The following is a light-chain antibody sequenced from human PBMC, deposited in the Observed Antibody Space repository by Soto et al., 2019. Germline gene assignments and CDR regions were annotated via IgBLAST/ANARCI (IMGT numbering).Light chain of an antibody. CDR2: EDD. CDR3: QPYDSSNHVV. V-gene: IGLV6-57*02. J-gene: IGLJ2*01. CDR1: RGSIASNY. Sequence: NFMLTQPHSVSESPGKTVTIPCAGSRGSIASNYVQWYQQRPGSAPTAVIFEDDLRPTGVPDRFSGSVDSSSNSATLTISGLKTEDEADYYCQPYDSSNHVVFGGGTKLTLL.